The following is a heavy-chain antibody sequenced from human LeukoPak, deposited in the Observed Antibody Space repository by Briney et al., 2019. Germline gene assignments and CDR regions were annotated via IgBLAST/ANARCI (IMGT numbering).Heavy chain of an antibody. Sequence: SETLSLTCTVSGGSISSGDHYWSWIRQPPGKGLEWIGYIYNSGSTYYNPSLKSRVTISVDTSKNQFSLKLSSVTAADTAVYYCARAGGSGSHDYWGQGTLVTVSS. CDR1: GGSISSGDHY. CDR3: ARAGGSGSHDY. D-gene: IGHD3-10*01. V-gene: IGHV4-30-4*01. J-gene: IGHJ4*02. CDR2: IYNSGST.